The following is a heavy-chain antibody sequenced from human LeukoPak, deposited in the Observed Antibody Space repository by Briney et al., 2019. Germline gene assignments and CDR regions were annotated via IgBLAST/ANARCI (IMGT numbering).Heavy chain of an antibody. Sequence: GGSLRLSCAASGFTFSSYSMNWVRQAPGKGLEWFSSISSSSSYIYYADSVKGRFTISRDNAKNSLYLQMNSLRAEDTAVYYCARDPENWNDPFDYWGQGTLVTVSS. CDR1: GFTFSSYS. D-gene: IGHD1-1*01. V-gene: IGHV3-21*01. J-gene: IGHJ4*02. CDR2: ISSSSSYI. CDR3: ARDPENWNDPFDY.